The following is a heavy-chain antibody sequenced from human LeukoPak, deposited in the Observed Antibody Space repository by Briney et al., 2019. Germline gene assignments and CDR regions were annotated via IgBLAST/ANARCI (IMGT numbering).Heavy chain of an antibody. CDR1: GGSISSGDYY. V-gene: IGHV4-30-4*01. J-gene: IGHJ4*02. Sequence: SETLSLTCTVSGGSISSGDYYWSWIRQPPGKGLEWIGYIYYSGSTYYNPSLKSRVTISVDTSKNQFSLKLSSVTAADTAVYFCAKSRGLELFFDLWAKGPRVPVSS. CDR3: AKSRGLELFFDL. D-gene: IGHD3-10*01. CDR2: IYYSGST.